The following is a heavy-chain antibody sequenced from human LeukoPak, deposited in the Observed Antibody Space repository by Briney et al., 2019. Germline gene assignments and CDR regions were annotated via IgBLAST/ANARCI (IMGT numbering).Heavy chain of an antibody. J-gene: IGHJ6*03. CDR3: ARSVDDFWSGSIEVYYCYYMDV. CDR2: IYYSGST. Sequence: PSETLSLTCTVSGGSIISYFWSWSRQPPGKGLEWIGYIYYSGSTNYNPSLRSRVTISVDTSKNQFSLKLSSVTAADTAVYYCARSVDDFWSGSIEVYYCYYMDVSGKRTTVTVSS. V-gene: IGHV4-59*01. D-gene: IGHD3-3*01. CDR1: GGSIISYF.